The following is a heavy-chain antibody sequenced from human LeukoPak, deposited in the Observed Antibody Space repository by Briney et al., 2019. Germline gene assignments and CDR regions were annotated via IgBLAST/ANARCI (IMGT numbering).Heavy chain of an antibody. Sequence: ASVKVSCKASGYSLTSYFMHWVRQAPGQGLEWMGLINPSGDGTSYTQKFQGRVTMTRDMSTSTGFMELTSLRSEDTAVYFCTREPPSTGYYDYWGQATLVTVSS. D-gene: IGHD1-1*01. CDR2: INPSGDGT. CDR1: GYSLTSYF. J-gene: IGHJ4*02. CDR3: TREPPSTGYYDY. V-gene: IGHV1-46*01.